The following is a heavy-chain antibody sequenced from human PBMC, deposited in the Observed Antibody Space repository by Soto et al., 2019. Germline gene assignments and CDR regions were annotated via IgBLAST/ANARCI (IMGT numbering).Heavy chain of an antibody. CDR2: MNPNSGNT. V-gene: IGHV1-8*01. D-gene: IGHD5-12*01. CDR3: ARWSSIVATLISSLRAYYYYYMDV. Sequence: ASVKVSCKASGYTFTSYDINWVRQATGQGLEWMGWMNPNSGNTDYAQNFQGSVTMTRNTSISTAYMELSSLRSEDTAVYYCARWSSIVATLISSLRAYYYYYMDVWGKGTTVTVSS. J-gene: IGHJ6*03. CDR1: GYTFTSYD.